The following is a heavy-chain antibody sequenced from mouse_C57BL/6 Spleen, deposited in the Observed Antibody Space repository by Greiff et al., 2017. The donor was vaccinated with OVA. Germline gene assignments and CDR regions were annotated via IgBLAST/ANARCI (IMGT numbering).Heavy chain of an antibody. D-gene: IGHD1-1*01. CDR1: GFTFSDYG. V-gene: IGHV5-17*01. Sequence: EVQLVESGGGLVKPGGSLKLSCAASGFTFSDYGMHWVRQAPEKGLEWVAYISSGSSTIYYADTVKGRFTFSRDNAKNTLFLQMTSLRSEDTAMYYCAIITTGAMDYWGQGTSVTVSS. CDR3: AIITTGAMDY. CDR2: ISSGSSTI. J-gene: IGHJ4*01.